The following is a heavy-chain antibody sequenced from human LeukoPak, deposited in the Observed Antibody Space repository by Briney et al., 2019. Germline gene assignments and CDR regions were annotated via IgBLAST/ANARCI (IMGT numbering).Heavy chain of an antibody. D-gene: IGHD7-27*01. Sequence: SETLSLTCTVSGGSISSYYWSWVRQPPGKGLEWIGYIYYSGSTNYNPSLKSRVTISVDTSKNQFSLKLSSVTAADTAVYYCARGKNPLEVSLGYWGQGTLVTVSS. CDR2: IYYSGST. CDR1: GGSISSYY. J-gene: IGHJ4*02. V-gene: IGHV4-59*01. CDR3: ARGKNPLEVSLGY.